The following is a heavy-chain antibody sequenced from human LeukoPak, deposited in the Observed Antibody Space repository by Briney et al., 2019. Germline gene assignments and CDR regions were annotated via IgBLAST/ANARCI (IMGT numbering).Heavy chain of an antibody. Sequence: GGSLRLSCAASGFTFSSYWMHWVRQAPGKGLVWVSRINSDGSSTNYADSVKGRFTISRDNAKNTLYLQTNSLRAEDTAVYYCARGGGTSGWYGVDYWGQGTLVTVSS. V-gene: IGHV3-74*01. CDR2: INSDGSST. D-gene: IGHD6-19*01. CDR3: ARGGGTSGWYGVDY. CDR1: GFTFSSYW. J-gene: IGHJ4*02.